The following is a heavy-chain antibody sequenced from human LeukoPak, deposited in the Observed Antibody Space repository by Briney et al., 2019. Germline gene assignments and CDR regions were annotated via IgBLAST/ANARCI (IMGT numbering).Heavy chain of an antibody. J-gene: IGHJ4*02. Sequence: GGSLRLSCAASGFTFSSYWMNWARQAPGKGLEWVASINHNGNVNYYVDSVKGRFTISRDSSKNTLYLQMNSLRAEDTAVYYCARGITMTIVAPGYWGQGTLVTVSS. D-gene: IGHD3-22*01. CDR2: INHNGNVN. V-gene: IGHV3-7*03. CDR3: ARGITMTIVAPGY. CDR1: GFTFSSYW.